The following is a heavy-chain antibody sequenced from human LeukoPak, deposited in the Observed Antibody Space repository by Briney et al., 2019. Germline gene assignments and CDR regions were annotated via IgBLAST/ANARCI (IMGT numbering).Heavy chain of an antibody. Sequence: GGSPRLSCAASGFTFSSYAMTWVRQAPGKGLEWISYISSSGGTIYYADSVKGRFTISRDNAKNSLYLQMNSLRAEDTALYYCARDPLGEPYDFWSGYSTVWGQGTLVTVSS. CDR2: ISSSGGTI. CDR1: GFTFSSYA. V-gene: IGHV3-48*03. CDR3: ARDPLGEPYDFWSGYSTV. D-gene: IGHD3-3*01. J-gene: IGHJ4*02.